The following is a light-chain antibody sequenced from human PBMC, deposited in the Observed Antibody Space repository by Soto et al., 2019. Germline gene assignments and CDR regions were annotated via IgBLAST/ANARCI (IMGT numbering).Light chain of an antibody. CDR2: YDS. J-gene: IGLJ1*01. CDR1: NIGSKS. CDR3: QAWDSSRDLYV. Sequence: SYELTQPPSVSVAPGKTARITCGGNNIGSKSVHWYQQKPGQAPVLVIYYDSDRPSGIPERFSGSNSGNTATLTISRVEAGDEADYYCQAWDSSRDLYVFGTGTKVTVL. V-gene: IGLV3-21*04.